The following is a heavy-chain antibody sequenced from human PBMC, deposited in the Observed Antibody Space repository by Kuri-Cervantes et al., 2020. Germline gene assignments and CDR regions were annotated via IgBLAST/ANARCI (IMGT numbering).Heavy chain of an antibody. V-gene: IGHV4-39*07. CDR1: GGSISSSTNY. D-gene: IGHD3-22*01. J-gene: IGHJ1*01. CDR2: FFYSGST. Sequence: SETLSLTCTVSGGSISSSTNYWGWIRQPPGKGLEWIGSFFYSGSTFYNPSLKSRVTISVDTSKNQFSLKLSSVTAADTAVYYCASAMIDIDLEYFQHWGQGTLVTVSS. CDR3: ASAMIDIDLEYFQH.